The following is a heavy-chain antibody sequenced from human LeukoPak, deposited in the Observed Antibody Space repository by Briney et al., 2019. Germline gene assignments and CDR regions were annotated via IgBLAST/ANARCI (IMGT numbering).Heavy chain of an antibody. Sequence: ASVKVSCKASGGTFSSYAISWVRQAPGQGLEWMGGIIPIFGTANYAQKFQGRVTITADKSTSTAYMELSSLRSADTAVYYCARDRKTFYYGSGSYLDYFDYWGQGTLVTVSS. D-gene: IGHD3-10*01. CDR2: IIPIFGTA. V-gene: IGHV1-69*06. J-gene: IGHJ4*02. CDR1: GGTFSSYA. CDR3: ARDRKTFYYGSGSYLDYFDY.